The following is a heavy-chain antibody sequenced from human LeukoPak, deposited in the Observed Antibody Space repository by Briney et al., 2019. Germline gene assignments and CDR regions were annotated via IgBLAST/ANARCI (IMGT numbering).Heavy chain of an antibody. Sequence: GGSLRLSCAASGFTFSSYAMSWVRQAPGKGLEWVSTIYYPGGDTYYAGSVEGRFIVSRDNTKNALYLQMNSLRAEDTAVYYCAKDRDFGGTYRVFDYWGQGTLVTVSS. D-gene: IGHD1-26*01. V-gene: IGHV3-23*01. CDR2: IYYPGGDT. CDR1: GFTFSSYA. CDR3: AKDRDFGGTYRVFDY. J-gene: IGHJ4*02.